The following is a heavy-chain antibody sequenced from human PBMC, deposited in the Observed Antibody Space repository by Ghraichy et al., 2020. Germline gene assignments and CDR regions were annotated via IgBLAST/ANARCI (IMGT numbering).Heavy chain of an antibody. V-gene: IGHV4-59*08. CDR2: IYYSGST. CDR1: GGSISSYY. D-gene: IGHD2-21*01. CDR3: ARRTVLGCGGDCPYSSYFDY. J-gene: IGHJ4*02. Sequence: SETLSLTCTVSGGSISSYYWSWIRQPLGKGLEWIGYIYYSGSTNYNPSLKSRVTISVDTSKNQFSLKLSSVTAADTAVYYCARRTVLGCGGDCPYSSYFDYWGQGTLVTVSS.